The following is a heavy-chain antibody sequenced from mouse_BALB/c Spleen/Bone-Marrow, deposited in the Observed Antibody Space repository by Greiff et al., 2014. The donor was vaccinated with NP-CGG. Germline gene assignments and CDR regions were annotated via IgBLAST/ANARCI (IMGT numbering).Heavy chain of an antibody. CDR2: ISYSGST. Sequence: EVKLVESGPSLVKPSQTLSLTCSVTGDSITSGYWSWIRKFPGNKLEYMGYISYSGSTYYNPSLKSRISITRDTSKNQYYLQLNSVTTEVTATYYCARSRDYYGNSLDYWGQGTTLTVSS. J-gene: IGHJ2*01. D-gene: IGHD2-1*01. CDR3: ARSRDYYGNSLDY. V-gene: IGHV3-8*02. CDR1: GDSITSGY.